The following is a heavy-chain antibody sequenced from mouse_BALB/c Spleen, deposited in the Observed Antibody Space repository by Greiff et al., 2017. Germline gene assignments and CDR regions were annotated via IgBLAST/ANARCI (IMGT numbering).Heavy chain of an antibody. J-gene: IGHJ4*01. Sequence: DVMLVESGGGLVQPGGSLRLSCATSGFTFSDFYMEWVRQPPGKRLEWIAASRNKANDYTTEYSASVKGRFIVSRDTSQSILYLQMNALRAEDTAIYYCARDALWYAMDYWGQGTSVTVSS. V-gene: IGHV7-1*02. CDR1: GFTFSDFY. D-gene: IGHD1-1*02. CDR2: SRNKANDYTT. CDR3: ARDALWYAMDY.